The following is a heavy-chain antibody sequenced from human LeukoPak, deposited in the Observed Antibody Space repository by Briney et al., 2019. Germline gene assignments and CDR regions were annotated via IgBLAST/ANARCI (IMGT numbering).Heavy chain of an antibody. Sequence: SETLSLTCTVSGGSISSYYWSWIRQPPGKGLEWIGEINHSGSTNYNPSLKSRVTISVDTSKNQFSLKLSSVTAADTAVYYCARGRYYYDSSGYYYGFDYWGQGTLVTVSS. D-gene: IGHD3-22*01. V-gene: IGHV4-34*01. J-gene: IGHJ4*02. CDR1: GGSISSYY. CDR2: INHSGST. CDR3: ARGRYYYDSSGYYYGFDY.